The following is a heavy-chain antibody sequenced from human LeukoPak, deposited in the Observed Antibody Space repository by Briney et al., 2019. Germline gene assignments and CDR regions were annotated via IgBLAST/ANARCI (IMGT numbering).Heavy chain of an antibody. Sequence: GGSLRLSCAVSGFTFSDYYMSWIRQAPGKGLEWVSYISSGGSTISHADSVKGRFTISRDNAENSLYLQMNSLRAEDTAMYYCARRAAAGSCFDYWGQGTLVTVSS. J-gene: IGHJ4*02. V-gene: IGHV3-11*01. CDR3: ARRAAAGSCFDY. D-gene: IGHD6-13*01. CDR1: GFTFSDYY. CDR2: ISSGGSTI.